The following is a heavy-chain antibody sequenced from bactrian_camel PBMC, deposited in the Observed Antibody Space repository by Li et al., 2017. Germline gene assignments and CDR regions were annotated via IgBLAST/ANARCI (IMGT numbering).Heavy chain of an antibody. V-gene: IGHV3S31*01. CDR1: ELAFSSFD. Sequence: DVQLVESGGGLVHPGRSLRLSCSASELAFSSFDMGWVRQTPGENFEWVSSINRPGGSTYYADSVKGRFTISRDNAKKTLYPQLNSLKTEDTAMYYCAKGFRPSMYTVHPQSQGTQVTVS. J-gene: IGHJ4*01. CDR2: INRPGGST. D-gene: IGHD3*01.